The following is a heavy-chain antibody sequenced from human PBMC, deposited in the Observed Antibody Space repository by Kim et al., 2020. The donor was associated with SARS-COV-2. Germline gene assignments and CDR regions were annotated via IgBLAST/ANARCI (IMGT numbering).Heavy chain of an antibody. CDR3: EKYCNDTSCYYYYGMDV. Sequence: SVRDRVTISRDNAKDTLYLQMSSLRAEDTAVYYCEKYCNDTSCYYYYGMDVWGQGTTVTVSS. D-gene: IGHD2-2*01. J-gene: IGHJ6*02. V-gene: IGHV3-23*01.